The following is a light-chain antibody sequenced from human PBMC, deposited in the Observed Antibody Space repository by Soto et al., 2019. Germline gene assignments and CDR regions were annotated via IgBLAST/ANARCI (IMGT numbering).Light chain of an antibody. CDR2: GAS. V-gene: IGKV3-20*01. CDR3: QQYGSSPTWT. Sequence: EIVLTQSPGTLSLSPGERATLSCRASQSVSSSYLAWYQQKPGQAPRLLIYGASGRATGIPDRFSGSGSGTDLTLTISRLEPADFAVYYCQQYGSSPTWTFGQGTKVESK. CDR1: QSVSSSY. J-gene: IGKJ1*01.